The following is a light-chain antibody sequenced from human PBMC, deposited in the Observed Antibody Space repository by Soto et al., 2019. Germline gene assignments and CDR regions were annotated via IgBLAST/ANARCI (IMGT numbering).Light chain of an antibody. CDR2: DAS. Sequence: EIVLTQSPATLSLSPGERATLSCRASQSVSSYLAWYQQKPGQAPRLLIYDASNRATGIPARFSGSGSGTDFTLTISSLAPEDFEVCYCQQRSNWPPYTFGQGTKLEIK. J-gene: IGKJ2*01. V-gene: IGKV3-11*01. CDR1: QSVSSY. CDR3: QQRSNWPPYT.